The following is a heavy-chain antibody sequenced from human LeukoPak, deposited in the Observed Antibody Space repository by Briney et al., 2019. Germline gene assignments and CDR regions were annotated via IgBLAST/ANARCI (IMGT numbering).Heavy chain of an antibody. CDR1: GGSLSHYY. Sequence: PSETLSLTCAVYGGSLSHYYWSWIRQPPGKGLEWIGEINDRGSTRSSYNPSLKSRVTISVDTSKNQFSLKLSSVTAADTAVYYCARGRDVLRFLEWYRVYFDYWGQGTQVTVSS. V-gene: IGHV4-34*01. J-gene: IGHJ4*02. CDR2: INDRGSTRS. D-gene: IGHD3-3*01. CDR3: ARGRDVLRFLEWYRVYFDY.